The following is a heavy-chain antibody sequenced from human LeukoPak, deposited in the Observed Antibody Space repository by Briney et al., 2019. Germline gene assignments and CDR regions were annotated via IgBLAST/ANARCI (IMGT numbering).Heavy chain of an antibody. D-gene: IGHD5-24*01. V-gene: IGHV3-21*01. CDR2: ISSDSTYT. Sequence: GGSLRLSCAASGFTFSSYSMNWVRQAPGQGLEWVSSISSDSTYTSYADSVKGRFTISGDNAQNSMYLQMDSLRAEDTAVYYCARVRRDGYYFDSWGQGTLVTVSS. CDR1: GFTFSSYS. CDR3: ARVRRDGYYFDS. J-gene: IGHJ4*02.